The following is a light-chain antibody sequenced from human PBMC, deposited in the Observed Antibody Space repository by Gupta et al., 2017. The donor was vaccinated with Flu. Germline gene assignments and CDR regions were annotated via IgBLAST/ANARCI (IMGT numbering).Light chain of an antibody. Sequence: ATPPEVPGGETTTHASRGSRSISSHSAWYQQKPGKAPRRLIYGASTRATGIPGRFSGSGSGTEFTLTISSLQSEDFAVYDCIQSKNWPRTFGPGTKVEIK. CDR1: RSISSH. V-gene: IGKV3-15*01. J-gene: IGKJ1*01. CDR2: GAS. CDR3: IQSKNWPRT.